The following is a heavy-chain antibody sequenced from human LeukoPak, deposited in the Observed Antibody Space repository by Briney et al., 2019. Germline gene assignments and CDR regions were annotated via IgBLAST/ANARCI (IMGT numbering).Heavy chain of an antibody. J-gene: IGHJ4*02. D-gene: IGHD3-10*01. Sequence: GGSLRLSCVASGFIFSRYDMHWVRQAPGKGLEWVAGISVDSKYMYYVASVKGRFIISRDNAKNTLYLQMNSLRAEDTAVYYCAGGPMVRTNLFDYWGQGTLVTVSS. CDR2: ISVDSKYM. V-gene: IGHV3-30*03. CDR3: AGGPMVRTNLFDY. CDR1: GFIFSRYD.